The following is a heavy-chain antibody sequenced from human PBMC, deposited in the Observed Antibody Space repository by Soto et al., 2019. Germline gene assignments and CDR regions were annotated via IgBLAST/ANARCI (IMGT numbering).Heavy chain of an antibody. CDR2: ISWNSGSI. CDR3: AKSHTTSGWYVTTDY. CDR1: GITFSGYA. J-gene: IGHJ4*02. Sequence: LRLSSAASGITFSGYAMQWVPQAPGKGLEWVSAISWNSGSIDYEDSVKGRFTISRENAKNSLYLKMNSLRAEDTALYYCAKSHTTSGWYVTTDYWGQGTRVTVSS. V-gene: IGHV3-9*01. D-gene: IGHD6-19*01.